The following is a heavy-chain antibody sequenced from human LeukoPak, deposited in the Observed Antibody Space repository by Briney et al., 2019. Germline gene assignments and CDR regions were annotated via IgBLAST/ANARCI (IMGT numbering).Heavy chain of an antibody. CDR1: GGSFSGYY. CDR3: ARASQYYYDSSGYPLFDY. CDR2: INHSGST. J-gene: IGHJ4*02. V-gene: IGHV4-34*01. Sequence: SETLSLTCAVYGGSFSGYYWSWIRQPPGKGLEWIGEINHSGSTNYNPSLESRVTISVDKSKNQFSLKLSSVAAPDTAVYCCARASQYYYDSSGYPLFDYWGQGTLVTVSS. D-gene: IGHD3-22*01.